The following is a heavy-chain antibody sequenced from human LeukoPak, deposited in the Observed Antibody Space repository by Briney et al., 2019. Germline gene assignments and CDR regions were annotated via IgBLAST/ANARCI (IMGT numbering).Heavy chain of an antibody. J-gene: IGHJ4*02. Sequence: GGSLRLSCAASGFTFSSYAMNWVRQAPGRGLEWVSTFSGSGDTTYYADSVKGRFAISTDNSKNTLYLQMDSLRAEDTAVYYCAKSYSSGWFGLYFDSWGQGSLVTVSS. CDR3: AKSYSSGWFGLYFDS. D-gene: IGHD6-19*01. CDR1: GFTFSSYA. V-gene: IGHV3-23*01. CDR2: FSGSGDTT.